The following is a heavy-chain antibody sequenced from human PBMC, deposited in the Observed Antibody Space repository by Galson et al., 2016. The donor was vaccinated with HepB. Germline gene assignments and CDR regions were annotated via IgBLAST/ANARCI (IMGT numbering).Heavy chain of an antibody. V-gene: IGHV1-69*10. J-gene: IGHJ4*02. Sequence: SVKVSCKASGGTFNNYAINWLRRAPGEGLQWLGGITPLLGSANYAQNFQGRVTITADKSTTTAYMELTSLRSEDTAMYYCATAATFMRIHYDFWTGSRSYFDSWGQGTLVTVSS. CDR1: GGTFNNYA. D-gene: IGHD3-3*01. CDR2: ITPLLGSA. CDR3: ATAATFMRIHYDFWTGSRSYFDS.